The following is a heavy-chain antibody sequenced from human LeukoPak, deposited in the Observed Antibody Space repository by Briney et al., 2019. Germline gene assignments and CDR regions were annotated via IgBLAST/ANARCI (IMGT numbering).Heavy chain of an antibody. V-gene: IGHV3-33*08. CDR1: GFTFSTYG. J-gene: IGHJ4*02. CDR3: ARDLDYFGSADFDY. Sequence: GGSLRLSCAVSGFTFSTYGMHWVRQAPGKGLEWVAVIWYDGSNKYYADSVKGRFTISRDNSKNTLFLQMNSLRVEDTALYYCARDLDYFGSADFDYWGQGTLVTVSS. CDR2: IWYDGSNK. D-gene: IGHD3-10*01.